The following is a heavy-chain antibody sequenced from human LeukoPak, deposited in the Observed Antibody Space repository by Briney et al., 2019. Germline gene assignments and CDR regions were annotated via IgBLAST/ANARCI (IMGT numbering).Heavy chain of an antibody. V-gene: IGHV4-39*01. CDR2: IYYIGST. J-gene: IGHJ1*01. Sequence: TSETLSLTCSVSGVSICSSDSYWDWIRQPPGKGLEWIASIYYIGSTYNNPSLKSRVTISVDTSKNQFSLKLSSVTAADTAMYYCARRINGYFHHWGQGTLVTVSS. CDR1: GVSICSSDSY. CDR3: ARRINGYFHH. D-gene: IGHD2-8*01.